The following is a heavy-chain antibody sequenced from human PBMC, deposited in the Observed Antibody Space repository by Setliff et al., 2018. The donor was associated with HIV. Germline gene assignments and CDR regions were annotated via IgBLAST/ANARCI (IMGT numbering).Heavy chain of an antibody. D-gene: IGHD3-10*01. CDR2: ITSDGSNE. J-gene: IGHJ6*02. CDR1: GFIFSIYA. Sequence: GGSLRLSCAASGFIFSIYAMQWVRQAPGKGLEWVAAITSDGSNEYYADSVKGRFTISRDNSKNTLYVQMNSLRVEDTAVYYCARDQLAMVRRNGMDVWGQGTTVTVSS. CDR3: ARDQLAMVRRNGMDV. V-gene: IGHV3-30*04.